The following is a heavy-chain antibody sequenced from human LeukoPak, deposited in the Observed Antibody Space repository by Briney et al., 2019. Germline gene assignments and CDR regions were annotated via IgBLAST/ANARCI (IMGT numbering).Heavy chain of an antibody. V-gene: IGHV4-34*01. CDR3: ARGVSRRGRLLPYYYYGMDV. Sequence: ASETLSLTCAVYGGSFSGYYWSWIRQPPGKGLEWIGEINHSGSTNYNPSLKSRVTISVDTSKNQFSLKLSSVTAADTAVYYCARGVSRRGRLLPYYYYGMDVWGQGTTVTVSS. CDR2: INHSGST. D-gene: IGHD2-15*01. CDR1: GGSFSGYY. J-gene: IGHJ6*02.